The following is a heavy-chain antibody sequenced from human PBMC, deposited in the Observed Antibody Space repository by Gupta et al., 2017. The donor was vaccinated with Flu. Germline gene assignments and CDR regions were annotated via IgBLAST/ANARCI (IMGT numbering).Heavy chain of an antibody. CDR1: GYTFTSYE. V-gene: IGHV1-46*01. J-gene: IGHJ4*02. Sequence: QVQLVQSGAEVKKAGASVKVSCKASGYTFTSYEVHWVRQAPGQGLEWMGVINPHGGSTGYSQEFQGRDTLTSDTSTSTVYMELSSLRSEDTAVYYCARGRSCGGDCYYFDYWGQGTLVTVAS. CDR3: ARGRSCGGDCYYFDY. D-gene: IGHD2-21*01. CDR2: INPHGGST.